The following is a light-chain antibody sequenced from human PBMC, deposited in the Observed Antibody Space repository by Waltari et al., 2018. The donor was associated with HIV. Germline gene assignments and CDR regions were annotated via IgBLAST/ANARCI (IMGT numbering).Light chain of an antibody. Sequence: EIVLTQSPGTLSLSPGERATLSCRASQSVSSSYLAWYQQEPGQAPRLLIYASSRRATCIPDRFSGSGSGTDFTLTISGLEPEDFAVYYCQQYGSSPYTFGQGTNLEIK. CDR3: QQYGSSPYT. CDR2: ASS. CDR1: QSVSSSY. V-gene: IGKV3-20*01. J-gene: IGKJ2*01.